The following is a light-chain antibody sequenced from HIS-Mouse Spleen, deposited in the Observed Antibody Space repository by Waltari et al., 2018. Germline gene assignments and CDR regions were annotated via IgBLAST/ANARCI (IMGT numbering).Light chain of an antibody. CDR1: SGRIASNY. CDR2: EDN. Sequence: NFMLTQPHSVSESPGKTVTISCTGSSGRIASNYVQWYPQRPGSAPTTVIYEDNQRPSGVPDRFSGSIDSSSNSASLTISGLKTEDEADYYCQSYDSSNVVFGGGTKLTVL. CDR3: QSYDSSNVV. V-gene: IGLV6-57*02. J-gene: IGLJ2*01.